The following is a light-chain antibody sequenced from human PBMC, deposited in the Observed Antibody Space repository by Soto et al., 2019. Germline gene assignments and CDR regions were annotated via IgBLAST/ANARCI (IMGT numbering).Light chain of an antibody. CDR3: QQYETFSGT. CDR2: DAS. V-gene: IGKV1-5*01. Sequence: DIQMTQFPSTLSAFVGDRVTITCRASQSVSGWLAWYQQKPGEAPKLLIYDASALPRGVPSRFSGSGSGTKFTLTIASLQPDDFATYYCQQYETFSGTFGPGTKVDIK. CDR1: QSVSGW. J-gene: IGKJ1*01.